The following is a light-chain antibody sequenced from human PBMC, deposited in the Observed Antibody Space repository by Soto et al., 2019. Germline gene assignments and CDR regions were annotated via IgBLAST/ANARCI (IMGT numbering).Light chain of an antibody. V-gene: IGKV3-15*01. CDR3: QQYNKWPLFT. J-gene: IGKJ3*01. CDR2: GAS. Sequence: IVMTQSPATLSVSPGQRATLSCRASQSISSNLAWYPQRPGQAPRLLIYGASTRATGVPARFSGSGSGTDFVLTLSSLQSEDFAIYYCQQYNKWPLFTFGPGTRVDI. CDR1: QSISSN.